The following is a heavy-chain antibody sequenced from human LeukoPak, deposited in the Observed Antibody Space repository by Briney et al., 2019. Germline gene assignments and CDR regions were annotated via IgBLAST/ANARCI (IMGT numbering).Heavy chain of an antibody. CDR2: IKQDGSEK. CDR3: ARAGNYYGRHTNWFDP. V-gene: IGHV3-7*01. J-gene: IGHJ5*02. Sequence: GGSLRLSCAASGFTFSSYWMSWVRQAPGKGLEWVANIKQDGSEKYYVDSVKGRFTISRDNAKNSLYLQMNSLRAEDTAVYYCARAGNYYGRHTNWFDPWGQGTLVTVSS. CDR1: GFTFSSYW. D-gene: IGHD3-10*01.